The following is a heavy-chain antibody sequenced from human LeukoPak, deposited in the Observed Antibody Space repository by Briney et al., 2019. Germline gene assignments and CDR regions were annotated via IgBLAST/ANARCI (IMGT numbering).Heavy chain of an antibody. D-gene: IGHD5-12*01. Sequence: PSETLSLTCTVSGGSISSYYWSWIRQPPGKGLEWIGYIYYSGSTNYNPSLKSRVTISVDTSKNQFSLKLSSVTAADTAVYYCARGGHSGYDSSPLIWGQGTMVTVSS. CDR1: GGSISSYY. J-gene: IGHJ3*02. CDR2: IYYSGST. CDR3: ARGGHSGYDSSPLI. V-gene: IGHV4-59*01.